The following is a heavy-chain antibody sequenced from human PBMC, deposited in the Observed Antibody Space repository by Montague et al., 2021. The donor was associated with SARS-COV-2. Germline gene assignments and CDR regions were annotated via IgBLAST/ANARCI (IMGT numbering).Heavy chain of an antibody. V-gene: IGHV4-39*01. J-gene: IGHJ4*02. Sequence: SETLSFTCTVSGASISSRSYYWGWIRQPPGKGLEWIGFKYYSGSTYYNPTLKRRVTISVDTSKNQFSLKLSSGTAADTAVYSCATLPARITIFGVVQGYYFDDWGQGTLVTVSS. CDR1: GASISSRSYY. CDR2: KYYSGST. D-gene: IGHD3-3*01. CDR3: ATLPARITIFGVVQGYYFDD.